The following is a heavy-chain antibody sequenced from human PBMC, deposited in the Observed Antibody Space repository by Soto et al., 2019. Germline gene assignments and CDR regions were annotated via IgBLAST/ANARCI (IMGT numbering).Heavy chain of an antibody. Sequence: GGSLRLSCAVSGFTLDDYTMHWVRQAPGKGLEWVSGVGWNGGDIVYADSVKGRFTVSRDNTRNSLYLEVNSLTTGDTAIYFCAKERAVVVPVSTSYFHYYGLDVWGQGTTVTVSS. V-gene: IGHV3-9*01. CDR3: AKERAVVVPVSTSYFHYYGLDV. CDR2: VGWNGGDI. J-gene: IGHJ6*02. D-gene: IGHD2-2*01. CDR1: GFTLDDYT.